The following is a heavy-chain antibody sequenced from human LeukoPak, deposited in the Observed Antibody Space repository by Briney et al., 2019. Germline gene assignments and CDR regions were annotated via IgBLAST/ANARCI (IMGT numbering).Heavy chain of an antibody. D-gene: IGHD3-3*01. CDR3: ARVPHILRFLVKTNTAYYMDV. Sequence: ASVKVSCKASGYTYTSYYMHWVRQAPGQGLEWMGIINPSGGSTSYAQKFQGRVTMTRDTSTSTVYMELSSLRSEDTAVYYCARVPHILRFLVKTNTAYYMDVWGKGTTVTVSS. CDR1: GYTYTSYY. J-gene: IGHJ6*03. CDR2: INPSGGST. V-gene: IGHV1-46*01.